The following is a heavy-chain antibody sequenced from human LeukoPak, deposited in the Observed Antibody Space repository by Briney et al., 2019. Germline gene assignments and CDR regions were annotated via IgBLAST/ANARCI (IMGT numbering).Heavy chain of an antibody. CDR2: INHSGST. CDR1: GGSFSGYY. V-gene: IGHV4-34*01. D-gene: IGHD3-10*01. CDR3: ATLWFGELLGVY. Sequence: PSETLSLTCAVYGGSFSGYYWSWIRQPPGKGLEWIGEINHSGSTNYNPSLKSRVTISVDTFKHQFSLKLSSVTAADTAVYYCATLWFGELLGVYWGQGTLVTVSS. J-gene: IGHJ4*02.